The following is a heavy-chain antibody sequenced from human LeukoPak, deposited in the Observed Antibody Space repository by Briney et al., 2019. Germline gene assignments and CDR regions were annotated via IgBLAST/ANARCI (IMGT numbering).Heavy chain of an antibody. V-gene: IGHV4-59*01. CDR3: ARYQWLETYYFDY. Sequence: SETLSLTCTVSGGSISSYYWSWIRQSPGKGLEWIGYIYYSGSTNYNPSLNSRVTISVDTSKNQFSLKLSSVTAADTAVYYCARYQWLETYYFDYWGQGTLVTVSS. D-gene: IGHD6-19*01. CDR1: GGSISSYY. J-gene: IGHJ4*02. CDR2: IYYSGST.